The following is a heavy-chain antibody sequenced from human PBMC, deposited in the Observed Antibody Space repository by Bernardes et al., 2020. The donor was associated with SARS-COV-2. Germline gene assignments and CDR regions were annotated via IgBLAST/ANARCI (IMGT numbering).Heavy chain of an antibody. Sequence: SEPLSLTCAVVGGSFSGYYWSRIRQPPGKGLEWIGEINHSGSTNYNPSLKSRVTISVDTSKNQFSLKLSSVTAADTAVYYCARDISSSWHYGMDVWGQGTTVTVSS. CDR1: GGSFSGYY. J-gene: IGHJ6*02. D-gene: IGHD6-13*01. CDR2: INHSGST. CDR3: ARDISSSWHYGMDV. V-gene: IGHV4-34*01.